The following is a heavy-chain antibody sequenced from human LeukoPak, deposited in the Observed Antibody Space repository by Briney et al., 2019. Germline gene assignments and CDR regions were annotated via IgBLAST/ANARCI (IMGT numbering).Heavy chain of an antibody. Sequence: SETLSLTCTVSSGSISSGGCYWSWIRQHPGKGLEWIGYIYYSGSTNYNPSLKSRVTISVDTSKNQFSLRLSSVTAADTAVYYCARETYGTYFDYWGQGILVTVSS. CDR1: SGSISSGGCY. D-gene: IGHD4-17*01. CDR2: IYYSGST. J-gene: IGHJ4*02. V-gene: IGHV4-61*08. CDR3: ARETYGTYFDY.